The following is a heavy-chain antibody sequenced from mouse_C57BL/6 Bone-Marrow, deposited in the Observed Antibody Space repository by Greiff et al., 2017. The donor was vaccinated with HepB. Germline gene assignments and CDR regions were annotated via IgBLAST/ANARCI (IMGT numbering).Heavy chain of an antibody. CDR1: GFTFSSYG. CDR3: ARRDD. J-gene: IGHJ2*01. Sequence: EVKLMESGGDLVKPGGSLKLSCAASGFTFSSYGMSWVRQTPDKRLEWVATISSGGSYTYYPDSVKGRFTISRDNAKNTLYLQMSSLKSEDTAMYYCARRDDWGQGTTLTVSS. V-gene: IGHV5-6*02. CDR2: ISSGGSYT.